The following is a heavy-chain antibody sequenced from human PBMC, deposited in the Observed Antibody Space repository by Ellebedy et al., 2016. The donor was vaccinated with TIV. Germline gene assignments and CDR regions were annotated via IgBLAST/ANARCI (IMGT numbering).Heavy chain of an antibody. CDR2: IYYSGST. CDR3: ARGLRGPSDD. V-gene: IGHV4-59*01. J-gene: IGHJ4*02. Sequence: MPSETLSLTCTVSGDSIRSYYWRWILQPPGKGLEWIGFIYYSGSTNYNPSLKSRVTISVDTSKNQFSLELSSVTAADTAVYHCARGLRGPSDDWGQGTLVTVSS. CDR1: GDSIRSYY.